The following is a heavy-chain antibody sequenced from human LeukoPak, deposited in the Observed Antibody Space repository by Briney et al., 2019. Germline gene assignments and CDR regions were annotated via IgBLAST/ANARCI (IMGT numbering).Heavy chain of an antibody. J-gene: IGHJ4*02. CDR2: ISAYNGNT. Sequence: ASVTVSCKASGYTFTGYGISWVRQAPGQGLEWMGWISAYNGNTNYAQKLQGRVTMTTDTSTSTAYMELRSLRSDDTAVYYCARKYCSGGSCNFDYWGQGTLVTVSS. D-gene: IGHD2-15*01. V-gene: IGHV1-18*04. CDR1: GYTFTGYG. CDR3: ARKYCSGGSCNFDY.